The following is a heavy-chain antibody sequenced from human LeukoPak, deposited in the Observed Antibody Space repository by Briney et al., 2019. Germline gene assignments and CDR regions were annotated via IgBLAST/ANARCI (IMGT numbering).Heavy chain of an antibody. D-gene: IGHD3-22*01. Sequence: PGGSLRLSCAASGFTFSSYSMNWVRQAPGKGLEWVSYISSSSSTIYYADSVKGRFTISRDNAKNSLYLQMNSLRAEDTAVYYCARGGYYGSSGIPSDPWGQGTLVTVSS. CDR1: GFTFSSYS. J-gene: IGHJ5*02. CDR3: ARGGYYGSSGIPSDP. V-gene: IGHV3-48*04. CDR2: ISSSSSTI.